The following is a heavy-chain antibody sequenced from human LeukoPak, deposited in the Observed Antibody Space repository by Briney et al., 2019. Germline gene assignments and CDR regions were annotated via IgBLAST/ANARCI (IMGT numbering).Heavy chain of an antibody. D-gene: IGHD1-20*01. CDR1: GFTFSIYA. CDR3: ARDSFITGATFPDY. V-gene: IGHV3-64*01. Sequence: GGSLRLSCAASGFTFSIYAMHWVRQAPGKGLEYVSAITNNGGITYYAKSVKGRFTISRDNSKNTLYLQMGSLRAEDMAVYYCARDSFITGATFPDYWGQGTLVTVSS. CDR2: ITNNGGIT. J-gene: IGHJ4*02.